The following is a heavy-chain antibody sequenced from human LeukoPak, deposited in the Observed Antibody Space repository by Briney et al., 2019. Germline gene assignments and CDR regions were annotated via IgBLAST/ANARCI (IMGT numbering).Heavy chain of an antibody. D-gene: IGHD3-3*01. Sequence: SETLSLTCTVSGGSISSYYWSWIRQPPGKGLEWIGYIYYSGSTNYNPSLKSRVTISVDTSKNQFSLKLSSVTAADTAVYYCARENHFGVVIAFDYWGQGTLVTVSS. J-gene: IGHJ4*02. CDR2: IYYSGST. V-gene: IGHV4-59*01. CDR1: GGSISSYY. CDR3: ARENHFGVVIAFDY.